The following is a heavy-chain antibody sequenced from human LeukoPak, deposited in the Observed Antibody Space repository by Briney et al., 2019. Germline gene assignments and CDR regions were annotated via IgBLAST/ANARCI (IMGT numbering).Heavy chain of an antibody. D-gene: IGHD3-16*01. J-gene: IGHJ4*02. CDR1: GFTFSSYW. V-gene: IGHV3-74*01. CDR2: ISPDGSTT. Sequence: PGGSLRLSCAASGFTFSSYWMHWVRQAPGKGLVWVSRISPDGSTTGHADSVKGRFTTSRDNAKNTLFLQMNSLRAEDTAVYYCARDQGYDYVWGSRGFDYWGQGTLVTVSS. CDR3: ARDQGYDYVWGSRGFDY.